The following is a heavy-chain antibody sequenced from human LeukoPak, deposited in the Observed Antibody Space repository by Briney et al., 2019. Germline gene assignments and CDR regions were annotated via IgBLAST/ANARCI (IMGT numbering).Heavy chain of an antibody. J-gene: IGHJ6*02. CDR2: IYYSGST. CDR3: ARDPKYYYGSGSSPHWV. Sequence: SETLSLTCTVSGGSISSGDYYWSWIRQPPGTGLEWIGYIYYSGSTYYNPSLKSRVTISVDTSKNQFSLKLSSVTAADTAVYYCARDPKYYYGSGSSPHWVWGQGTTVTVSS. D-gene: IGHD3-10*01. V-gene: IGHV4-30-4*01. CDR1: GGSISSGDYY.